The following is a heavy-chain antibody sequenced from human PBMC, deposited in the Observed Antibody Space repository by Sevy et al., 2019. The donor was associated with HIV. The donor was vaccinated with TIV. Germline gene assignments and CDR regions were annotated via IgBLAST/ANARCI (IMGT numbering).Heavy chain of an antibody. D-gene: IGHD3-10*01. Sequence: ASVKVSCKTSGYTFNTFGINWVRQAPGQGLQWVGWISAYDGNTKFVQNLQGRVSMTTETSTSTVYMDLKNLRSDDTAVYYCARDSIPLVQGIIITPYYYGMDVWGQGTTVTVSS. V-gene: IGHV1-18*04. CDR3: ARDSIPLVQGIIITPYYYGMDV. CDR2: ISAYDGNT. CDR1: GYTFNTFG. J-gene: IGHJ6*02.